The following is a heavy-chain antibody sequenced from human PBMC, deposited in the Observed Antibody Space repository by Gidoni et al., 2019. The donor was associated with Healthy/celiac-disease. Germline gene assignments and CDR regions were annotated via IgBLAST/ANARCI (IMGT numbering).Heavy chain of an antibody. V-gene: IGHV1-2*04. J-gene: IGHJ4*02. CDR1: GYTFTGYY. CDR3: ATSSMVRGAPFDY. CDR2: INPNSGGT. Sequence: QVQLVQSGAEGKKPGASVKVSCQASGYTFTGYYMHWLRQAPGQGLEWMGWINPNSGGTNYAQKFQGWVTMTRDTSISTAYMELSRLRSDDTAVYYCATSSMVRGAPFDYWGQGTLVTVSS. D-gene: IGHD3-10*01.